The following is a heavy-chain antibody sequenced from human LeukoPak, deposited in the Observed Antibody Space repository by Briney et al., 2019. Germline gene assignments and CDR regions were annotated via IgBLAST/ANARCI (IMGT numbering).Heavy chain of an antibody. CDR3: ARDEYGSGYCRYYFDY. V-gene: IGHV3-21*01. Sequence: GGSLRLSCAASGFTFSSYSMNWVRQAPGKGLEWVSSISSSSSYIYYADSVKGRFTISRDNAKNSLYLQMNSLRAEDTAVYYCARDEYGSGYCRYYFDYWGQGTLVTVSS. CDR1: GFTFSSYS. CDR2: ISSSSSYI. D-gene: IGHD3-22*01. J-gene: IGHJ4*02.